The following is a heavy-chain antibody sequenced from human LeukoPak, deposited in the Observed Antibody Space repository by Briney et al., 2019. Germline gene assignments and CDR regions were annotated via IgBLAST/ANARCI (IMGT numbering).Heavy chain of an antibody. J-gene: IGHJ4*02. V-gene: IGHV4-30-4*08. CDR1: GGSISSGDYY. CDR2: IYYSGST. CDR3: ARGNNYYYDSRVLDE. Sequence: SETLSLTCTVSGGSISSGDYYWSWIRQPPGKGLEWIGYIYYSGSTYYNPSLKSRVTISVDTSKNQFSLKLSSVTAADTAVYYCARGNNYYYDSRVLDEWGQGTLVTVSS. D-gene: IGHD3-22*01.